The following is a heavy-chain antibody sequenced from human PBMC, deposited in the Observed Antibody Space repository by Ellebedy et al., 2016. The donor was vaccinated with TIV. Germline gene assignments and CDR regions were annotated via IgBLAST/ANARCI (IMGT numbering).Heavy chain of an antibody. CDR3: AKRGFFDA. V-gene: IGHV3-23*01. D-gene: IGHD3-9*01. Sequence: GESLKISCAASGFTFSTYPMTWARQAPGKGLEWVSIISASGGSTYYADSVKGRFNMSRDNSKNTLYLQMSSLRDEDTAVYYCAKRGFFDAWGQGTLVTVSS. CDR2: ISASGGST. J-gene: IGHJ5*02. CDR1: GFTFSTYP.